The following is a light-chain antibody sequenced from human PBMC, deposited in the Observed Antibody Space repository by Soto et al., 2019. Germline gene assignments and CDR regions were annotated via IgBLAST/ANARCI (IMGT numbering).Light chain of an antibody. J-gene: IGLJ3*02. CDR3: AAWDDNLSGWV. V-gene: IGLV1-44*01. Sequence: QSVLTQPPSASGTPGQRVTISCSGSSSNIGANTVNWYQQVPGTAPKLLIYGNNQRPSGVPDRFSGSKSGTSASLAISGLQSEDEADYYCAAWDDNLSGWVFGGGTQLTVL. CDR2: GNN. CDR1: SSNIGANT.